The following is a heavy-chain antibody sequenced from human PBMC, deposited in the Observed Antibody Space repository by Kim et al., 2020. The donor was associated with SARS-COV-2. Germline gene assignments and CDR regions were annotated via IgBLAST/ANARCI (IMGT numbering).Heavy chain of an antibody. D-gene: IGHD6-13*01. CDR1: GFTFSSYA. CDR2: ISGSGGST. Sequence: GGSLRLSCAASGFTFSSYAMSWVRQAPGKGLEWVSAISGSGGSTYYADSVKGRFTISRDNSKNTLYLQMNSLRAEDTAVYYCVALGQQLVRTIYYYYGMDVWGQGTTGTVSS. CDR3: VALGQQLVRTIYYYYGMDV. V-gene: IGHV3-23*01. J-gene: IGHJ6*02.